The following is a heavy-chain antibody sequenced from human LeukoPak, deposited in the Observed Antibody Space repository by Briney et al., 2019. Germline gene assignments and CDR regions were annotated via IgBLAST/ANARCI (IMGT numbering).Heavy chain of an antibody. CDR2: ISSSSSTI. D-gene: IGHD3-10*01. V-gene: IGHV3-48*01. J-gene: IGHJ6*02. CDR3: ARDQNGSGSRWGYYYYGMDV. Sequence: PGGSLRLSCAASGFTFSSYSMNWVRQAPGKGLEWVSYISSSSSTIYYADSVKGRFTISRDNSKNTLYPQMNSLRAEDTAVYYCARDQNGSGSRWGYYYYGMDVWGQGTTVTVSS. CDR1: GFTFSSYS.